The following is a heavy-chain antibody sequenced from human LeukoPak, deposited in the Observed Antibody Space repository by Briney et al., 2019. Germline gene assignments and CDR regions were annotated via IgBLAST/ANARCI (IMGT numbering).Heavy chain of an antibody. D-gene: IGHD1-26*01. CDR1: GFTFTTYW. CDR2: ISYDGSNK. V-gene: IGHV3-30-3*01. Sequence: PGGSLRLSCAASGFTFTTYWMHWVRQAPGKGLEWVAVISYDGSNKYYADSVKGRFTISRDNSKNTLYLQMNSLRAEDTAVYYCAGYGGSYVFDYWGQGTLVTVSS. CDR3: AGYGGSYVFDY. J-gene: IGHJ4*02.